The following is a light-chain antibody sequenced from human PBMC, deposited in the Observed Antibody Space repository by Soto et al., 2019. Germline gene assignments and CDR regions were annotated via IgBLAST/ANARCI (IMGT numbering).Light chain of an antibody. J-gene: IGLJ1*01. CDR1: SSNIGSNY. Sequence: QSVLTQPPSGSGTPGQRVTISCSGSSSNIGSNYVYWYQQLPGTAPKLLIYRNNQRPSGVPDRFSGSKSGTSASLAISGLRSEDEADYYCAAWDDSLSGSHVFGTGTKVTVL. V-gene: IGLV1-47*01. CDR2: RNN. CDR3: AAWDDSLSGSHV.